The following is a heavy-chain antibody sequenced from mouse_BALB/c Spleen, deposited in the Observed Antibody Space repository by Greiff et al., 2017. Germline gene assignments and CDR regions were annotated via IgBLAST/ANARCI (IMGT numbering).Heavy chain of an antibody. CDR2: ISYSGST. J-gene: IGHJ2*01. D-gene: IGHD2-3*01. Sequence: VQLQQSGPGLVKPSQSLSLTCTVTGYSITSDYAWNWIRQFPGNKLEWMGYISYSGSTSYNPSLKSRISITRDTSKNQFFLQLNSVTTEDTATYYCARSYDGYNGYFDYWGQGTTLTVSS. V-gene: IGHV3-2*02. CDR3: ARSYDGYNGYFDY. CDR1: GYSITSDYA.